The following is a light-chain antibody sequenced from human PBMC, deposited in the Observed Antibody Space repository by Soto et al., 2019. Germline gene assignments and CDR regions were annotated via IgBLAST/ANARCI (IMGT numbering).Light chain of an antibody. V-gene: IGKV1-33*01. CDR2: DAA. CDR3: QQYDNLPLT. CDR1: QDISNF. Sequence: DIQMTQSPSSLSASVGDRVTITCQASQDISNFLNWYQQKPGEAPKLLIYDAAKFEIGVPSRFSGSGSGTDFTFTISSLQPEDIATYFCQQYDNLPLTFGGGTKVDIK. J-gene: IGKJ4*01.